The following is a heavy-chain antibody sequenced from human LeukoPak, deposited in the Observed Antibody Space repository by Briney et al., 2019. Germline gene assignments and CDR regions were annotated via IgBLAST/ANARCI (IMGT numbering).Heavy chain of an antibody. Sequence: GGSLRLSFAASGFTFSSYAMSWVRQAPGKGLAWVSAFIGSGGTTNYADSVKGRFTTTRDNSKNTQYLQMNSLRAEYTAVYYCAKDGHRNGRVIAAAGFDYWGQGTLVTVSS. D-gene: IGHD6-13*01. J-gene: IGHJ4*02. CDR1: GFTFSSYA. CDR2: FIGSGGTT. V-gene: IGHV3-23*01. CDR3: AKDGHRNGRVIAAAGFDY.